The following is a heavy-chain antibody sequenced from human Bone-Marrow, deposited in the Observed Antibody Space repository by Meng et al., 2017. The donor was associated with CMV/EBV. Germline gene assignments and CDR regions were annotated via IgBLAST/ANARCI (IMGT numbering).Heavy chain of an antibody. CDR2: IRYDGSNK. Sequence: GESLKISCAASGFTFSSYGMHWVRQAPGKGLEWVAFIRYDGSNKYYADSVKGRFTISRDNSKNTLYLQMNSLRAEDTAVYYCAKDSADSSSWSHHNHAYWVQGTLVTVSS. D-gene: IGHD6-13*01. CDR1: GFTFSSYG. V-gene: IGHV3-30*02. J-gene: IGHJ4*02. CDR3: AKDSADSSSWSHHNHAY.